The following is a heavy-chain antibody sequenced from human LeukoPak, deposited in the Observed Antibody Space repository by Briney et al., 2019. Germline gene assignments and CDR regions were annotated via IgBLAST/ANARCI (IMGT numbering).Heavy chain of an antibody. Sequence: KPSETLSLTCAVYGGSFSGYYWSWIRQPPGKGLEWIGEINHSGSTNYNPSLKSRVTISVDTSKNQFSLKLSSVTAADTAVYYCVWHTVLVPAAIHHFDYWARGTLFTVSS. J-gene: IGHJ4*02. CDR3: VWHTVLVPAAIHHFDY. D-gene: IGHD2-2*02. CDR1: GGSFSGYY. V-gene: IGHV4-34*01. CDR2: INHSGST.